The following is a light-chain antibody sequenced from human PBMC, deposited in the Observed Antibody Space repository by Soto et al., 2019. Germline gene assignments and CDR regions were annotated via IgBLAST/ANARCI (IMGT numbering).Light chain of an antibody. CDR1: QTISSG. J-gene: IGKJ2*01. CDR2: DVS. Sequence: DIQMTQSPSTLSVSVGDRVTITRRASQTISSGLAWYQQKPGKAPKLLIYDVSSLKSGVPSRFSGSGSGTEFTLTLSSLQPDDSATYYCQQYNSYSRYTFGQGTKLEMK. V-gene: IGKV1-5*01. CDR3: QQYNSYSRYT.